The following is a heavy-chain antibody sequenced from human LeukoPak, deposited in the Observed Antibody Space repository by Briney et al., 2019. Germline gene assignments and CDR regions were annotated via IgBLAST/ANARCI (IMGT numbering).Heavy chain of an antibody. J-gene: IGHJ4*02. CDR1: GYTYTGLY. V-gene: IGHV1-2*02. CDR2: INPKSGDT. CDR3: ARGIDEY. Sequence: GASVKVSCKAYGYTYTGLYIHRIRQAPGQGLEWMGWINPKSGDTNYAQKFLGRVTVTRDTSVSTAYMELSRLKSDDTAVYYCARGIDEYWGQGTLVTVSS.